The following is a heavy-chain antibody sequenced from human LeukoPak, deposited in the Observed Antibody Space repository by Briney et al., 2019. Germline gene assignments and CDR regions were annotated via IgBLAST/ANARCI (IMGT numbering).Heavy chain of an antibody. CDR1: GDSITGYY. CDR2: ISYTGST. V-gene: IGHV4-59*01. Sequence: PSEPLSLTCTVSGDSITGYYWSWIRQPPGKGLEWIAYISYTGSTNYNPSLRGRVTISLDTSANKFSLKFSSVTTTDTAVYYCVREPSSSGWFAYWGQGTLVTVSS. D-gene: IGHD6-19*01. J-gene: IGHJ4*02. CDR3: VREPSSSGWFAY.